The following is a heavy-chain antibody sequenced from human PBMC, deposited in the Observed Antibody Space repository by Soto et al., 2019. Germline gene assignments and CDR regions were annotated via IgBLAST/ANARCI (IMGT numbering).Heavy chain of an antibody. CDR1: GFSLATSGVA. D-gene: IGHD6-19*01. CDR2: IYWDDDK. CDR3: AHSGPAGRSGWFDP. V-gene: IGHV2-5*02. Sequence: QITLKESGPTVLEPTQTLTLTCTFSGFSLATSGVAVGWIRQPPGKALEWLALIYWDDDKYFSSSLKSRLTITKYTSKNQVVLRMTDMDPLDTATYYCAHSGPAGRSGWFDPWGQGTLVTVSS. J-gene: IGHJ5*02.